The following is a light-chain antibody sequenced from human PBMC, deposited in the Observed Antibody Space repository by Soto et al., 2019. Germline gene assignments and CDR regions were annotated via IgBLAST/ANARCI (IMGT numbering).Light chain of an antibody. CDR2: DGS. CDR3: QQYNSYSPT. Sequence: DIQMTQSPSTLSASVGDSVTITCRASQNIDNLLAWYQQTPGQAPKVVIFDGSRLETGVPSRFSGSGSGTTFTLTISSLQPDDFATYYCQQYNSYSPTFGPGTKVDIK. CDR1: QNIDNL. J-gene: IGKJ1*01. V-gene: IGKV1-5*01.